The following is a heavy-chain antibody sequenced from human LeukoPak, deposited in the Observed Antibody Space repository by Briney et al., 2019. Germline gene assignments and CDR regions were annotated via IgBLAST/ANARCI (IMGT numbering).Heavy chain of an antibody. CDR1: GGSISSSSYY. CDR3: VKVSNSDWNMFFDY. V-gene: IGHV3-23*01. J-gene: IGHJ4*02. CDR2: ISNNGDTT. Sequence: ETLSLTCTVSGGSISSSSYYWGWIRQAPGKGLEWVSSISNNGDTTHYVDSVKGRFAISRDNSKNTLFLQMNSLRAEDTAVYHCVKVSNSDWNMFFDYWGQGTLVTVSS. D-gene: IGHD1/OR15-1a*01.